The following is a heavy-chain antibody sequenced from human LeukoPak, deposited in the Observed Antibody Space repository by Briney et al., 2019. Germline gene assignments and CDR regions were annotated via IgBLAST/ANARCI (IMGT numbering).Heavy chain of an antibody. CDR2: IYHSGST. J-gene: IGHJ4*02. CDR1: GGSISSGGYS. Sequence: SETLSLTCAVSGGSISSGGYSWSWIRQPPGTGLEWIGYIYHSGSTYYNPSLKSRVTISVDRSKNQFSLKLSSVTAADTAVYYCASLFHGYGDNVAYFDYWGQGTLVTVSS. CDR3: ASLFHGYGDNVAYFDY. D-gene: IGHD4-17*01. V-gene: IGHV4-30-2*01.